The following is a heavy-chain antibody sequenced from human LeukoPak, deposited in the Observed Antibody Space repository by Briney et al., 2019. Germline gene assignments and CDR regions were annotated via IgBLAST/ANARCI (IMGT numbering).Heavy chain of an antibody. CDR2: IYPGDSGT. CDR3: ARRYYYDSSGYDAFDI. D-gene: IGHD3-22*01. J-gene: IGHJ3*02. CDR1: GYSFTNYW. V-gene: IGHV5-51*01. Sequence: GESLKISCKGSGYSFTNYWIGWVRQMPGKGLEWMGIIYPGDSGTRYSPSFQGQVTISADKSISTAYLQWSSLKASDTAMYYCARRYYYDSSGYDAFDIWGQGTMVTVSS.